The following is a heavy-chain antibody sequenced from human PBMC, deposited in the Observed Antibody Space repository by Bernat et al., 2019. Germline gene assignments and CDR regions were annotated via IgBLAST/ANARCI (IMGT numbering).Heavy chain of an antibody. CDR1: GFTFSSYG. V-gene: IGHV3-33*01. D-gene: IGHD4-17*01. CDR3: ARDRGYGDYGDAFDI. J-gene: IGHJ3*02. CDR2: IWYDGSNK. Sequence: VQLVESGGGLVQPGGSLRLSCAASGFTFSSYGMHWVRQAPGKGLEWVAVIWYDGSNKYYADSVKGRFTISRDNSKNTLYLQMNSLRAEDTAVYYCARDRGYGDYGDAFDIWGQGTMVTVSS.